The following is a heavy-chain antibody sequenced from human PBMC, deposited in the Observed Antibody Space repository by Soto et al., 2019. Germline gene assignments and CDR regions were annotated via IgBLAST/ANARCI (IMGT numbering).Heavy chain of an antibody. V-gene: IGHV3-30*03. CDR3: ATSTVTRWYYYYGMDV. Sequence: GGSLRLSCAASGFTFSSYGMHWARQAPGKGLEWVAVISYDGSNKYYADSVKGRFTISRDNSKNTLYLQMNSLRAEDTAVYYCATSTVTRWYYYYGMDVWGQGTTVTVSS. CDR1: GFTFSSYG. J-gene: IGHJ6*02. CDR2: ISYDGSNK. D-gene: IGHD4-17*01.